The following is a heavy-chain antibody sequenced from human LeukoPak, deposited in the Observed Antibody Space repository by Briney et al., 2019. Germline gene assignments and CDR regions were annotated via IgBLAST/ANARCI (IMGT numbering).Heavy chain of an antibody. D-gene: IGHD1-26*01. CDR2: ISSSSSYI. V-gene: IGHV3-21*01. Sequence: GGSLRLSCLASGYTFSSYSINWVRQAPGKGLEWVSSISSSSSYIYYADSVKGRFTISRDNAKNSLYLQMNSLRAEDTAVYYCARESGSPVDFDYWGQGTLVTVSS. CDR1: GYTFSSYS. CDR3: ARESGSPVDFDY. J-gene: IGHJ4*02.